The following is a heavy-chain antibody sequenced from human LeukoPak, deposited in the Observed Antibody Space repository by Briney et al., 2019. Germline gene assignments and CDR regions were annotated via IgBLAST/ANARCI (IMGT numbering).Heavy chain of an antibody. J-gene: IGHJ4*02. D-gene: IGHD6-19*01. V-gene: IGHV4-34*01. CDR2: INHSGST. Sequence: SETLSLTCAVYGGSFSGYYWSWIRQPPGKGLEWIGEINHSGSTNYNPSLKSRVTISVDTSKNQFSLKLSSVTAADTAVYYCARAEAGYSSGWYPHPDYWGQGTLVTVSS. CDR1: GGSFSGYY. CDR3: ARAEAGYSSGWYPHPDY.